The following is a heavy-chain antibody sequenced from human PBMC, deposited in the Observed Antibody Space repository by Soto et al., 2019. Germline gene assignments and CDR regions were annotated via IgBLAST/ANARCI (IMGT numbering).Heavy chain of an antibody. Sequence: GESLKISCKGSGYRFSSYWIAWVRQMPGKGLEWMGIIYPGDSDTRYSPSFEGQVTISADKSNSTAHLQWSSLKASDTAMYYCARQGSNGAYYYYGMDVWGQGTTVTVS. D-gene: IGHD3-16*01. J-gene: IGHJ6*02. CDR3: ARQGSNGAYYYYGMDV. CDR1: GYRFSSYW. CDR2: IYPGDSDT. V-gene: IGHV5-51*01.